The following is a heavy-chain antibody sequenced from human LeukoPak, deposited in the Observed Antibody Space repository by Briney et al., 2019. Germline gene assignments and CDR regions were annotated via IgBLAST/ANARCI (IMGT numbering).Heavy chain of an antibody. J-gene: IGHJ3*01. Sequence: PGGSLRLSCAASGFPFSTHSMSWVRQAPGKELEWVANIKRDGSEKYYVDSVKGRFTISRDNAKNSLDLQMNSLRAEDTAVYYCAKRGYTYGPLDAIDVWGQGTVVTVSS. V-gene: IGHV3-7*03. CDR1: GFPFSTHS. D-gene: IGHD5-18*01. CDR3: AKRGYTYGPLDAIDV. CDR2: IKRDGSEK.